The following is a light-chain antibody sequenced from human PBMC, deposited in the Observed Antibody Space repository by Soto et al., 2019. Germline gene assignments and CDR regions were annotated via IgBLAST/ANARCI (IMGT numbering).Light chain of an antibody. J-gene: IGLJ2*01. CDR3: QSYDSSLSVV. Sequence: QSVLTQPPSVSGAPGQRVTISCTGSSSNIGAGYDVPWYQQLPGTAPKLLIYGNSNRPSGVPDRFSGSKSGTSASLAITGLQAEDQAHYYCQSYDSSLSVVFGGGTQLTVL. V-gene: IGLV1-40*01. CDR2: GNS. CDR1: SSNIGAGYD.